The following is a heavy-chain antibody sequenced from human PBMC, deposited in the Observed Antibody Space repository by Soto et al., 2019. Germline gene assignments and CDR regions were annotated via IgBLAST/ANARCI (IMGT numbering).Heavy chain of an antibody. V-gene: IGHV3-23*01. CDR1: EFTFSSYA. CDR2: ISASGGST. Sequence: EMQLLESGGGLVQPGGSLRLSCAASEFTFSSYAMTWVRQAPGKGLEWVSVISASGGSTYYADSVKGRFTISRDNSKNTLYLQMNSLRAEDTAVYYCAKDHTYYDFWSGYGDWGQGTLVTVSS. CDR3: AKDHTYYDFWSGYGD. J-gene: IGHJ4*02. D-gene: IGHD3-3*01.